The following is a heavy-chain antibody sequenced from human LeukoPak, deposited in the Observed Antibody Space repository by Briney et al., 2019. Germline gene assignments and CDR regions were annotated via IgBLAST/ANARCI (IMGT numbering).Heavy chain of an antibody. CDR3: ARGATSMDV. Sequence: GGSLRLSCAASGFTFTTYTMRWVRQAPGKGLVWVSRINTDGSSTSYADSVKGRFTFSRDNAKNTLHLQMNSLRAEDTAVYYCARGATSMDVWGKGTTVTVSS. J-gene: IGHJ6*03. V-gene: IGHV3-74*01. CDR2: INTDGSST. CDR1: GFTFTTYT.